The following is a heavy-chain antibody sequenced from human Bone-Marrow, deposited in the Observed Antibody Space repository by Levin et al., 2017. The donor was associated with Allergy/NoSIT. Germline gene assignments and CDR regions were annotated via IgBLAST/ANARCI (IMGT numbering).Heavy chain of an antibody. D-gene: IGHD6-19*01. CDR3: ARAGSGQWRPYYNYGVDV. CDR2: IYNRLST. CDR1: GGSISRSNYY. J-gene: IGHJ6*02. V-gene: IGHV4-30-4*01. Sequence: SETLSLTCNVYGGSISRSNYYWSWIRQSPGKGLEWIGYIYNRLSTSYNPSLKSRLSISIDTSKNQLSLNLTSVTAADTAVYYCARAGSGQWRPYYNYGVDVWGQGTTVTIS.